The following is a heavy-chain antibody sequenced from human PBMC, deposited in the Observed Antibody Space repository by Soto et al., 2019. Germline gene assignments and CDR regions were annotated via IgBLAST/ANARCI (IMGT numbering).Heavy chain of an antibody. J-gene: IGHJ4*02. CDR2: ISGSGGST. Sequence: GGSLRLSCAASGFTFSSYAMSWVRQAPGKGLEWVSAISGSGGSTYYADSVKGRFTISRDNSKNTLYLQMNSLRAEDTAVYYCAKGLYIGYYYDSSCTPYWGQGTLVTVSS. D-gene: IGHD3-22*01. V-gene: IGHV3-23*01. CDR3: AKGLYIGYYYDSSCTPY. CDR1: GFTFSSYA.